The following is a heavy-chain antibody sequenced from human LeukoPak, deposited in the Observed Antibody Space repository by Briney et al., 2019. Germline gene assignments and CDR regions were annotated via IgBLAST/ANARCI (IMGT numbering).Heavy chain of an antibody. CDR2: ISSTDAGT. CDR3: AKAPVTSCRGAYCYPFDY. J-gene: IGHJ4*02. D-gene: IGHD2-21*01. Sequence: GGSLRLSCAASGFTFSSNSMNWVRQAPGKGLEWVSAISSTDAGTYHADSVRGRFTISRDSSKNTLYLQMNSLRAEDAAVYYCAKAPVTSCRGAYCYPFDYWGQGTLVTVSS. V-gene: IGHV3-23*01. CDR1: GFTFSSNS.